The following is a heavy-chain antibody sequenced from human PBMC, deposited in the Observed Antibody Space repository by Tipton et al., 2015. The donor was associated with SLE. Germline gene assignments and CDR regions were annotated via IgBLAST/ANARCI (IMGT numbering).Heavy chain of an antibody. V-gene: IGHV3-9*01. Sequence: SLRLSCAASGFTFDDYAMHWVRQAPGKGLEWVSGISWNSGSIGYADSVKGRFTISRDNAKNSLYLQMNSLRAEDTALYYCAKGLGYCSGGSCLFSEYVQHWGQGTLVTVSS. J-gene: IGHJ1*01. D-gene: IGHD2-15*01. CDR3: AKGLGYCSGGSCLFSEYVQH. CDR1: GFTFDDYA. CDR2: ISWNSGSI.